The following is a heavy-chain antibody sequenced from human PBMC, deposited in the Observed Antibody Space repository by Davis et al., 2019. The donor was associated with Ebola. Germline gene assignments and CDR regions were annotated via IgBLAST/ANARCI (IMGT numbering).Heavy chain of an antibody. CDR1: GFTFSSYA. V-gene: IGHV3-23*01. CDR3: ARGPAPPGDYYYYGMDV. J-gene: IGHJ6*02. D-gene: IGHD2-2*01. CDR2: ISGSGGST. Sequence: PGGSLRLSCAASGFTFSSYAMSWVRQAPGKGLEWVSAISGSGGSTYYADSVKGRFTISRDNSKNTLYLQMNSLRAEDTAVYYCARGPAPPGDYYYYGMDVWGQGTTVTVSS.